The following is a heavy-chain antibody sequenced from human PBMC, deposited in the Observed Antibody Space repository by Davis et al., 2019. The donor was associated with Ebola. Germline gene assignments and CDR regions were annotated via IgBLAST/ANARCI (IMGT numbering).Heavy chain of an antibody. J-gene: IGHJ4*02. CDR3: ARVDGYYDFWSGYYGSYYFDY. V-gene: IGHV3-48*01. D-gene: IGHD3-3*01. CDR2: ISSSSSTI. CDR1: GFTFSSYS. Sequence: GESLKISCAASGFTFSSYSMNWVRQAPGKGLEWVSYISSSSSTIYYADSVKGRFTISRDNAKNSLYLQMNSLRAEDTAVYYCARVDGYYDFWSGYYGSYYFDYWGQGTLVTVSS.